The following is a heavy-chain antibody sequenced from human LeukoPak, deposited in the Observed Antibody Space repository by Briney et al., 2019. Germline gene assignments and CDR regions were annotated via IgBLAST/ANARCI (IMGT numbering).Heavy chain of an antibody. CDR2: ISSSVSTI. V-gene: IGHV3-48*04. CDR1: GFTFSSYS. J-gene: IGHJ5*02. D-gene: IGHD3-3*01. Sequence: GGSLRLSFAASGFTFSSYSMNWIRQAPGKGLEWVSYISSSVSTIYYADYVKGRFTISRDNAKHSLYLQMNSLRAEDTAVYYCAREDDFWSGYSDWFDPWGQGTLVTVSS. CDR3: AREDDFWSGYSDWFDP.